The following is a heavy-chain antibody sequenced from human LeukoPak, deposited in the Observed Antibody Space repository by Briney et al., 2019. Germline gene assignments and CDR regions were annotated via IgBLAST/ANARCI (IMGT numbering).Heavy chain of an antibody. CDR2: IYYSGST. J-gene: IGHJ5*02. V-gene: IGHV4-39*07. CDR3: ARDQFRGMFDP. Sequence: SETLSLTCTVSGGSISSSSYYWGWIRQPPGKGLEWIGSIYYSGSTYYNPSLKSRVTISVDTSKNQFSLKLSSVTAADTAVYYCARDQFRGMFDPWGQGTLVTVSS. CDR1: GGSISSSSYY. D-gene: IGHD3-10*01.